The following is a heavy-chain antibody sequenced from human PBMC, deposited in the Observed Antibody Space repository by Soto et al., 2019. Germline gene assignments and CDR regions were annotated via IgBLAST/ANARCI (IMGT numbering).Heavy chain of an antibody. CDR1: GFTFSNAW. D-gene: IGHD3-10*01. J-gene: IGHJ6*03. CDR3: TTEYYYGSGTVLDYMDV. CDR2: IKSKTDGGTT. V-gene: IGHV3-15*01. Sequence: ESGGGLVKPGGSLRLSCAASGFTFSNAWMSWVRQAPGKGLEWVGRIKSKTDGGTTDYAAPVKGRFTISRDDSKNTLYLQMNSLKTEDTAVYYCTTEYYYGSGTVLDYMDVWGKGTTVTVSS.